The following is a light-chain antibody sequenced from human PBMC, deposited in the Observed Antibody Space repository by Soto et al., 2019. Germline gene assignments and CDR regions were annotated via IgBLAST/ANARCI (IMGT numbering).Light chain of an antibody. J-gene: IGLJ1*01. V-gene: IGLV2-23*01. CDR3: CSYAGSSTSLYV. CDR2: EGS. CDR1: SSDVGSYNL. Sequence: QSVLTQPACVSGSPGQSSTISCTGTSSDVGSYNLVSWYQQHPGKAPKLMIYEGSKRPSGVSNRFSGSKSGNTASLTISGLQAEDEADYYCCSYAGSSTSLYVFGTGTKVTVL.